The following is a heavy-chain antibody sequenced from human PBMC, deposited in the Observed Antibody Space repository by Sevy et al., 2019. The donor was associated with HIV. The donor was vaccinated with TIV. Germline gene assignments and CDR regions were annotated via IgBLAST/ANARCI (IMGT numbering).Heavy chain of an antibody. Sequence: GGSLRLSCAASGFTFSSYEMNWVRQAPGKGLEWVSYISSSGSTIYYADSVKGRFTISRDNAKNSLYPQMNSLRAEDTAVYYCARDPTYDPYYFDYWGQGTLVTVSS. J-gene: IGHJ4*02. CDR3: ARDPTYDPYYFDY. V-gene: IGHV3-48*03. D-gene: IGHD5-12*01. CDR2: ISSSGSTI. CDR1: GFTFSSYE.